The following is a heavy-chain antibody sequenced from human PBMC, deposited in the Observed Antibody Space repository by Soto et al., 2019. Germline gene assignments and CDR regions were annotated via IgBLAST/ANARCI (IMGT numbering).Heavy chain of an antibody. CDR1: GFTFSTFA. CDR2: ILANGYNK. Sequence: QVQLVESGGGVVQPGRSLRLSCAASGFTFSTFAIHWVRQAPGKGLEWVAAILANGYNKFYGNSVKGRFIISRDNSWNTVYLQMNSVRVDDAALYYGARDTAEDCRSDTRYVPLQHWGQGTLVTVSS. J-gene: IGHJ1*01. V-gene: IGHV3-30*04. D-gene: IGHD2-21*02. CDR3: ARDTAEDCRSDTRYVPLQH.